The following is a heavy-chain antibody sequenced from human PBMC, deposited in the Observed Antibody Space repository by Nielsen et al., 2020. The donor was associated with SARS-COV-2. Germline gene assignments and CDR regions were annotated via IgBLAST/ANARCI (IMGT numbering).Heavy chain of an antibody. V-gene: IGHV1-58*01. D-gene: IGHD3-3*01. J-gene: IGHJ6*02. CDR2: IVVGSGHT. CDR1: GFNSISTS. Sequence: SVKVSCKASGFNSISTSVQWVRQARGQRLEWIGWIVVGSGHTNYAQRFQERVSITRDMSTSTAHMELSSLRSEDTAVYYCAVTIGTLVSGYYGMDVWGRGTTVTVSS. CDR3: AVTIGTLVSGYYGMDV.